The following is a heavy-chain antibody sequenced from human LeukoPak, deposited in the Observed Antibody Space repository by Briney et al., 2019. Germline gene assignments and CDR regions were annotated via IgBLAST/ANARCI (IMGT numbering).Heavy chain of an antibody. D-gene: IGHD2-15*01. V-gene: IGHV3-23*01. CDR2: ISGSGGST. J-gene: IGHJ6*02. CDR1: GFTFSNYA. Sequence: GGSLRLSCAASGFTFSNYAMRWIRQTPGKGLEWVSGISGSGGSTYYADAVKGRFSISRDNSRSTLYLQMNSLRVEDTAVYYCAKRRDIVGASEYGMDVWGQGTTVTVSS. CDR3: AKRRDIVGASEYGMDV.